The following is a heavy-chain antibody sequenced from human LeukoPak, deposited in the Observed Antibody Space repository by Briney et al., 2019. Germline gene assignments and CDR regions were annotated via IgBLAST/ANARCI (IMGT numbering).Heavy chain of an antibody. V-gene: IGHV5-51*01. CDR2: IYPGDSDT. D-gene: IGHD2-15*01. Sequence: GESLKISCRGSGYSFTTYWIGWVRQMPGKGLEWMGIIYPGDSDTRYSPSFQGQVTISVDKSISTAYLQWSSLKASDTAMYYCARARYCSGGSCYAEYWGQGTLVTVSS. CDR3: ARARYCSGGSCYAEY. J-gene: IGHJ4*02. CDR1: GYSFTTYW.